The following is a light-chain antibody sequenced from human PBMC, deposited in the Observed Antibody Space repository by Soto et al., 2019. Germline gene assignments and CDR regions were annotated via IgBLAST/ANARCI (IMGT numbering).Light chain of an antibody. CDR1: SPNIGTNS. CDR3: AAWDDSLNGPV. J-gene: IGLJ2*01. V-gene: IGLV1-44*01. Sequence: QAVVTQPPSAPGTPGQRVTISCSGSSPNIGTNSVNWYQQLPGTAPKLLIYRNNERPSGVPDRFSGSKSGTSASLAISGLQSDDEAHYYCAAWDDSLNGPVFGGGTKLTVL. CDR2: RNN.